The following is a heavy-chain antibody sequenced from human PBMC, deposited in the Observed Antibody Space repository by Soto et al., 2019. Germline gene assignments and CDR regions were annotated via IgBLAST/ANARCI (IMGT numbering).Heavy chain of an antibody. CDR3: ARDTSSTYYDYWYLDL. CDR1: GFTFSGFW. Sequence: EVQLVESGGGLVQPGGSLRLSCAASGFTFSGFWMTWVRQAPGKGLEWVANINQDGSETNYVDSVKGRFTISRDNAKKXLYLQMNSLRTEDTAVYYCARDTSSTYYDYWYLDLWGRGTLVTVSS. J-gene: IGHJ2*01. CDR2: INQDGSET. V-gene: IGHV3-7*04. D-gene: IGHD1-26*01.